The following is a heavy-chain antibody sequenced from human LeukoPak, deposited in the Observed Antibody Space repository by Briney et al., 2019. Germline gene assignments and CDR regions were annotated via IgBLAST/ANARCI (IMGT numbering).Heavy chain of an antibody. CDR3: ATCYAHGYVQYYFDY. Sequence: GESLRLSSGASGFTFSDYYMSWVRQAPGKGLEWVSYISGSSTYIHYADSVKGRFAISRDNARNSLYLQMNSLRAEDTAVYYCATCYAHGYVQYYFDYWDQGTLVTVSS. CDR2: ISGSSTYI. D-gene: IGHD2-2*01. J-gene: IGHJ4*02. CDR1: GFTFSDYY. V-gene: IGHV3-11*06.